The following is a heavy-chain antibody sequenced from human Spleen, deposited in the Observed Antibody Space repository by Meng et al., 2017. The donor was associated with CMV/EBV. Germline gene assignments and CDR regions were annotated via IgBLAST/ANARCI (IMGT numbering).Heavy chain of an antibody. Sequence: GESLKISCAASGFSVSSDYMSWVRQVPGKGPEWVSVMYGDGSTYYVDSVKGRFTISRDNSKNTLYLQMNSLRVEDTAVYYCARHMNPEYWGQGTLVTVSS. CDR1: GFSVSSDY. CDR2: MYGDGST. J-gene: IGHJ4*02. V-gene: IGHV3-66*02. D-gene: IGHD2-21*01. CDR3: ARHMNPEY.